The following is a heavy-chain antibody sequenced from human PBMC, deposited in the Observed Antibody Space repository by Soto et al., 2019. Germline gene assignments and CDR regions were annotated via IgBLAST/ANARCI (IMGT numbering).Heavy chain of an antibody. V-gene: IGHV3-23*01. J-gene: IGHJ4*02. D-gene: IGHD5-18*01. Sequence: EVQLLESGGALVQPGGSLRLSCAASGFTFSTYAMAWVRQAPGKGLEWVSAISGSGSGTYYADSVKGRFTMSRDNSRNTLYLQMDSLRAEDTAVYYCAKEKAYGYGPREYWGQGTRVTVSS. CDR1: GFTFSTYA. CDR2: ISGSGSGT. CDR3: AKEKAYGYGPREY.